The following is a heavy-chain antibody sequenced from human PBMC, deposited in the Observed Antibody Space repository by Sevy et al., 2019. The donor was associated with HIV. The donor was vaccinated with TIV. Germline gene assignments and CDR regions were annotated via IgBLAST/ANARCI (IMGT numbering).Heavy chain of an antibody. CDR2: INPSGGST. CDR3: ARGSTTLLVRYYYYMDV. D-gene: IGHD6-13*01. Sequence: ASVKVSCKASGYTFTRFYIHWVRQAPGQGLEWMGIINPSGGSTSHAQKFQGRATMTSETSTSTVYMELSSLRSEDTAVYYCARGSTTLLVRYYYYMDVWGKGTTVTVSS. J-gene: IGHJ6*03. V-gene: IGHV1-46*01. CDR1: GYTFTRFY.